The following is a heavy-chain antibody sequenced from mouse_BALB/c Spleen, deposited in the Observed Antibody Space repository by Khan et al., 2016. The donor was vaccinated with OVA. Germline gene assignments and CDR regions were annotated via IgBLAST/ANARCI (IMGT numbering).Heavy chain of an antibody. Sequence: VQLVESGAELARPGASVKMSCKASGYTFTSYTIHWIKKRPGQGLEWIGYINPSNGYTNYNQKFKDKATLTTDKSSTTAYLQLSSLTSDDSAVYNCVRDGADHRNDGWFAYWGQGTLVTVSA. CDR1: GYTFTSYT. V-gene: IGHV1-4*01. CDR3: VRDGADHRNDGWFAY. D-gene: IGHD2-14*01. J-gene: IGHJ3*01. CDR2: INPSNGYT.